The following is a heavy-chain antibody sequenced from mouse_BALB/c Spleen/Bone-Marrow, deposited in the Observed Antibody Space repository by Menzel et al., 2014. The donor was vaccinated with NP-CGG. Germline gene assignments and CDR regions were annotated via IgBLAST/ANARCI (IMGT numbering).Heavy chain of an antibody. D-gene: IGHD4-1*01. J-gene: IGHJ2*01. CDR3: ARLGRGYFDC. CDR1: GFTFTDYY. V-gene: IGHV7-3*02. CDR2: IRDKANVYTT. Sequence: EVPGGESGGGLGQPGGSLRLPCATSGFTFTDYYMNWVRQPPGKALEWLGFIRDKANVYTTEYSASVKGRFTISRDNSQSILYLQMNILRAEDSATYYCARLGRGYFDCWGQGTTLTVSS.